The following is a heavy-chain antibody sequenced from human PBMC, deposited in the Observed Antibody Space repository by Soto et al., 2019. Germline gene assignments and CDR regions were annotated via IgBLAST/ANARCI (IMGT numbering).Heavy chain of an antibody. CDR2: VSGSGDST. CDR1: GFTLSGYG. J-gene: IGHJ4*02. V-gene: IGHV3-23*01. D-gene: IGHD3-10*01. Sequence: ELQVLESGGGLVQPGGSLRLTCAASGFTLSGYGTSWVRQAPGKGLEWVSFVSGSGDSTYYTDSVKGRFTISRDSSKNTVCLQMNSLRAEDTAVYYCATSNYGERDWGQGTLVTVSS. CDR3: ATSNYGERD.